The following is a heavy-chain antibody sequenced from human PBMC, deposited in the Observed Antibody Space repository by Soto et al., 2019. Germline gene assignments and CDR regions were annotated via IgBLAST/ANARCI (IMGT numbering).Heavy chain of an antibody. Sequence: GGSLRLSCAASGFTFSSYSMNWVRQAPGKGLEWVSYISSSSSTIYYADSVKGRFTISRDNAKNSLYLQMNSLRAEDTAVYYCARVRYCSGGSCYSCDYWGQGTLVTVPS. CDR3: ARVRYCSGGSCYSCDY. J-gene: IGHJ4*02. CDR1: GFTFSSYS. CDR2: ISSSSSTI. D-gene: IGHD2-15*01. V-gene: IGHV3-48*01.